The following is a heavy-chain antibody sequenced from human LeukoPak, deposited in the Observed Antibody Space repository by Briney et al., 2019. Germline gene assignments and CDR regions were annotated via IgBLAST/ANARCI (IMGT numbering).Heavy chain of an antibody. D-gene: IGHD1-26*01. J-gene: IGHJ4*02. CDR3: ANVLSGSLSICDY. CDR1: GFTFSSYS. V-gene: IGHV3-21*01. Sequence: GGSLRLSCAASGFTFSSYSMNWVRQAPGKGLEWVSSISSSSSYIYYADSVKGRFTISRDNAKNSLYLQMNSLRAEDTAVYYCANVLSGSLSICDYWGQGTLVTVSS. CDR2: ISSSSSYI.